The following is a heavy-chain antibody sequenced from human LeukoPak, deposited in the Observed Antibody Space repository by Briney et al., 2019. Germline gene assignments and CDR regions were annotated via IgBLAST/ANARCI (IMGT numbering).Heavy chain of an antibody. V-gene: IGHV4-4*09. CDR2: FYTSGNT. CDR3: ARHRAEMATITDDTFDM. Sequence: SETLSLTCSVSGTSITPYSWSWIRQPPGRGLEWIGYFYTSGNTHQNPSLKSRVTMSIDASKNQFSLRLSSMTAADTAVYYCARHRAEMATITDDTFDMWGQGTMVTVSS. D-gene: IGHD5-24*01. J-gene: IGHJ3*02. CDR1: GTSITPYS.